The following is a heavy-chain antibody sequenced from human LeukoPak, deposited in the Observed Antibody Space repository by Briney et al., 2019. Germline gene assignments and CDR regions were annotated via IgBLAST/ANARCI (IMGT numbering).Heavy chain of an antibody. V-gene: IGHV3-23*01. CDR3: AKDRLLWFGELFCYFDY. D-gene: IGHD3-10*01. CDR2: ISGSGGST. Sequence: GGSLRLSCAASGFTFSSYAMSWVRQAPGKGLEWVSAISGSGGSTYYADSVKGRFTISRDNSKNTLYLQMNSLRAEDTAVYYRAKDRLLWFGELFCYFDYWGQGTLVTVSS. CDR1: GFTFSSYA. J-gene: IGHJ4*02.